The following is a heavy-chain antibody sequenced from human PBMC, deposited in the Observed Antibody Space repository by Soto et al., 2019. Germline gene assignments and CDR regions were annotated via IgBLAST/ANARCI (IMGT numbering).Heavy chain of an antibody. CDR3: ARDRDYYDSSGYS. Sequence: LRLSCAASGFTFSSYEMNWVRQAPGKGLEWVSYISSSGSTIYYADSVKGRFTISRDNAKNSLYLQMNSLRAEDTAVYYCARDRDYYDSSGYSWGQGTLVTVSS. CDR1: GFTFSSYE. V-gene: IGHV3-48*03. D-gene: IGHD3-22*01. CDR2: ISSSGSTI. J-gene: IGHJ4*02.